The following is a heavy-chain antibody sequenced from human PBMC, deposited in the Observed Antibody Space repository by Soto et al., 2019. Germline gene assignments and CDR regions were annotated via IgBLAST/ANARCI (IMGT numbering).Heavy chain of an antibody. D-gene: IGHD2-15*01. J-gene: IGHJ4*02. CDR2: IIPMFGTT. V-gene: IGHV1-69*13. CDR3: ARVPPGYCSGGRCFWYYFDY. Sequence: SVKVSCKASGDTSSSYGITCVRQAPGHGLEWMGGIIPMFGTTNYAQDFQGRVTITADESTSTAYMELSSLRSEDTAVYYCARVPPGYCSGGRCFWYYFDYWGQGSLVTVS. CDR1: GDTSSSYG.